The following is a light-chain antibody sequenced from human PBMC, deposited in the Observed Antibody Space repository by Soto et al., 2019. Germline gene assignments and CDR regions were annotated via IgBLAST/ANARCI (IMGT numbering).Light chain of an antibody. CDR2: QDT. Sequence: SSELTQPPSVSVSPGQTASITCSGDKLGDKYACWYQQKPGQSPVLVIYQDTKRPSGIPERFSGSNSGNTATLTISGTQAMDEADYYCQAWVSSTPGVFGGGTKLTVL. CDR1: KLGDKY. J-gene: IGLJ2*01. CDR3: QAWVSSTPGV. V-gene: IGLV3-1*01.